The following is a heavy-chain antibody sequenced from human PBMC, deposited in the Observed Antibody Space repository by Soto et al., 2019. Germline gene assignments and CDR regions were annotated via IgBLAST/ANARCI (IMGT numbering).Heavy chain of an antibody. Sequence: GASVKVSCKASGYTFTGYYMHWVRQAPGQGLEWMGWINPNSGGTNYAQKFQGRVTMTRDTSISTAYMELSRLRSDDTAVYYCARDREAYCGGDCHFDYSGQVSIGTVSS. V-gene: IGHV1-2*02. D-gene: IGHD2-21*02. CDR1: GYTFTGYY. CDR3: ARDREAYCGGDCHFDY. CDR2: INPNSGGT. J-gene: IGHJ4*02.